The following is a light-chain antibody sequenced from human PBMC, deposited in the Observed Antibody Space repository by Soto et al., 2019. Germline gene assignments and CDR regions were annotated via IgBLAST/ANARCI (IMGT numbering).Light chain of an antibody. J-gene: IGKJ1*01. CDR3: QQYNNWPRT. CDR2: GAT. CDR1: QSVRSF. V-gene: IGKV3-15*01. Sequence: ESVLTQSPGTLSLSPGERATLSCRASQSVRSFLAWYQQKPGQAPRLLIHGATTRATGIPARFSGSGSGTEFTLTISSLQSEDFAVYYCQQYNNWPRTFGQGTKVDIK.